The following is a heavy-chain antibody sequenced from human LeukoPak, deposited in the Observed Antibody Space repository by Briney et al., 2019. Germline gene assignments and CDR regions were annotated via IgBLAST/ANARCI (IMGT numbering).Heavy chain of an antibody. V-gene: IGHV4-34*01. J-gene: IGHJ5*02. CDR2: INHSGST. CDR3: AKDQWNDYGGAVRWFDP. D-gene: IGHD4/OR15-4a*01. Sequence: SETLSLTCAVYGGSFSGYYWSWIRQPPGKGLEWIGEINHSGSTNYNPSLKSRVTISVDTSKNQFSLKLSSVTAEDTAVYYCAKDQWNDYGGAVRWFDPWGQGTLVTVSS. CDR1: GGSFSGYY.